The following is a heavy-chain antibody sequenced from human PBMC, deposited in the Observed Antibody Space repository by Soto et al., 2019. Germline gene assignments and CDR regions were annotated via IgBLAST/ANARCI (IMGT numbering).Heavy chain of an antibody. Sequence: SETLSLTCTVYGGSISSIIYYWGWIRQPPGKGLEWIGSIYYSGSTYYNPSLKSRVTISVDTSKNQFSLKLSSVTAADTAVYYCARQKLYGSGRKAFDIWGQGTMVTVSS. D-gene: IGHD3-10*01. CDR3: ARQKLYGSGRKAFDI. CDR2: IYYSGST. J-gene: IGHJ3*02. CDR1: GGSISSIIYY. V-gene: IGHV4-39*01.